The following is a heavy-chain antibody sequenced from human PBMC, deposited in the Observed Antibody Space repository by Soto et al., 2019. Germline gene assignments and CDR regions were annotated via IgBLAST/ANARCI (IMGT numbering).Heavy chain of an antibody. CDR1: GFTFTSYA. CDR3: ASSYGSGSADLDY. CDR2: IRATGDSP. D-gene: IGHD3-10*01. Sequence: SGGSLRLSCAASGFTFTSYAMSWVRQAPGKGLEWVSGIRATGDSPYYADSVKGRFTISKDNSNNILYLQMNSLRAEDTAVYFCASSYGSGSADLDYWGQGTLVTVSS. J-gene: IGHJ4*02. V-gene: IGHV3-23*01.